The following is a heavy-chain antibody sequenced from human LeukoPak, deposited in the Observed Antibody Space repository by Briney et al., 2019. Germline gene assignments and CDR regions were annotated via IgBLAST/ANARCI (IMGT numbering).Heavy chain of an antibody. CDR3: ARSRDYGDGRIGSYWFDP. CDR1: GFTFSSYW. J-gene: IGHJ5*02. CDR2: INSDGSST. V-gene: IGHV3-74*01. Sequence: QPGGSLRLSCAASGFTFSSYWMHWVRQAPGKGLVWVSRINSDGSSTSYADSVKGRVTISRDNAKNTLYLQMNSLRAEDTAVYYCARSRDYGDGRIGSYWFDPWGQGTLVTVSS. D-gene: IGHD4-17*01.